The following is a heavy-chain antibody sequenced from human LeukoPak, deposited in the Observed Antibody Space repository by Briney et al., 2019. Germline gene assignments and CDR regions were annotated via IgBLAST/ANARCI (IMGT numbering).Heavy chain of an antibody. CDR3: ARGSRTIVTTKFARGHYMDV. J-gene: IGHJ6*03. CDR2: ISFDGGNK. D-gene: IGHD5-12*01. V-gene: IGHV3-30*04. Sequence: GGSLRLSCAASGFTFSSYAMHWVRQAPGKGLEWVAVISFDGGNKYYADSVKGRFTISRDNSKNTLYLQMNSLRAEDTAVYYSARGSRTIVTTKFARGHYMDVWGKGTTVTVSS. CDR1: GFTFSSYA.